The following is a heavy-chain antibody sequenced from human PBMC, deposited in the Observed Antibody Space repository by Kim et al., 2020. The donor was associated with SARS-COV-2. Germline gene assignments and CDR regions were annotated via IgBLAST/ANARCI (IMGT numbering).Heavy chain of an antibody. CDR2: IIPIFGTA. V-gene: IGHV1-69*13. D-gene: IGHD4-17*01. J-gene: IGHJ6*02. CDR1: GGTFSSYA. CDR3: ARPSPRGRATVTYYYYYGMDV. Sequence: SVKVSCKASGGTFSSYAISWVRQAPGQGLEWMGGIIPIFGTANYAQKFQGRVTITADESTSTAYMELSSLRSEDTAVYYCARPSPRGRATVTYYYYYGMDVWGQGTTVTVSS.